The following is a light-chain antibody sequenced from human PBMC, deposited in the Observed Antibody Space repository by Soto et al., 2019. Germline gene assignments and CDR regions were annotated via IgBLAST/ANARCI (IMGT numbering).Light chain of an antibody. V-gene: IGKV3-15*01. CDR2: DVS. J-gene: IGKJ5*01. CDR1: QGVTTN. CDR3: QQYNNWPFS. Sequence: EIVMTQSPATLSGSPVEIATLSFMAGQGVTTNFAWYQQKSGQSPRLLIYDVSIRATGVPARFSGTGSETDFTLTISGLQSEDSAVYFCQQYNNWPFSFGQGTRLEIK.